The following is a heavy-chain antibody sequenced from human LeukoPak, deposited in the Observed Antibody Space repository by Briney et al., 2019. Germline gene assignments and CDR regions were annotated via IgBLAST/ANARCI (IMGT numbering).Heavy chain of an antibody. CDR1: GFTFNSYG. Sequence: HPGGSLRLSCAASGFTFNSYGMHWVRQAPGKGLEWVAFIRYDGSNKYYADSVKGRFTISRDNSKNTLYLQMNSLRAEDTAVYYCAKGNYNSSPWYYWGQGTLVTVSS. J-gene: IGHJ4*02. CDR2: IRYDGSNK. D-gene: IGHD3-10*01. V-gene: IGHV3-30*02. CDR3: AKGNYNSSPWYY.